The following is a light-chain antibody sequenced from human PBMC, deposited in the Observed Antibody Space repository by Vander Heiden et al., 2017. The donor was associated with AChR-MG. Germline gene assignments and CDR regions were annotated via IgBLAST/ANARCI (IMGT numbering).Light chain of an antibody. CDR2: ASS. V-gene: IGKV1-39*01. CDR3: QQSFSSPRS. J-gene: IGKJ2*01. CDR1: QNIRTF. Sequence: DIHITQSPSSLSASVGDRVTITCRASQNIRTFLNWYQQKPGKAPKLLIYASSNLQRGVPSRFSGSGSGTDFTLVIAGLQPEDFASYYCQQSFSSPRSFGRGTKVEI.